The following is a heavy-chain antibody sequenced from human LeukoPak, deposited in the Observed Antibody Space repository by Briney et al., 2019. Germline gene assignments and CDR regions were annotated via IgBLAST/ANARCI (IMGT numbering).Heavy chain of an antibody. Sequence: GSLRLSCAVSGFTFSSYAMSWVRQAPGKGLEWVSGISGSGGRTYYADSVKGRFPISRNNSKNTLYWQMNSRRAEDTPVYYCAKVEPGLWGQGTLVTVSS. CDR1: GFTFSSYA. CDR3: AKVEPGL. CDR2: ISGSGGRT. V-gene: IGHV3-23*01. J-gene: IGHJ4*02.